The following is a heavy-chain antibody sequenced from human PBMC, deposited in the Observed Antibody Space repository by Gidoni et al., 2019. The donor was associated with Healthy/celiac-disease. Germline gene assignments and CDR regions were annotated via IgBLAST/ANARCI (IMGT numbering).Heavy chain of an antibody. CDR2: ISYDGSNK. Sequence: QVQLVESGGGVVQPGRSLRLSCAASGFTFSSDGMHWVRQAPGKGLEWVAVISYDGSNKYYADSVKGRFTISRDNSKNTLYLQMNSLRAEDTAVYYCAKDLGDSSGWYFDLWGRGTLVTVSS. CDR1: GFTFSSDG. V-gene: IGHV3-30*18. D-gene: IGHD2-21*02. J-gene: IGHJ2*01. CDR3: AKDLGDSSGWYFDL.